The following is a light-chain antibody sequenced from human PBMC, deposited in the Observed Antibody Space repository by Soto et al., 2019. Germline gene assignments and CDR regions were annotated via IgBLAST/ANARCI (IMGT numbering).Light chain of an antibody. V-gene: IGLV8-61*01. Sequence: QTVVTQAPSFSVSPGGTVTLTCGLSSGSVSTRHYPSWYQQTPGQTPRTLSYNTNTRSSGVPGRFSGSILGDKAALTITGAQADDESAYYCLMYVGGGISILGTGTKVNV. CDR2: NTN. CDR3: LMYVGGGISI. J-gene: IGLJ1*01. CDR1: SGSVSTRHY.